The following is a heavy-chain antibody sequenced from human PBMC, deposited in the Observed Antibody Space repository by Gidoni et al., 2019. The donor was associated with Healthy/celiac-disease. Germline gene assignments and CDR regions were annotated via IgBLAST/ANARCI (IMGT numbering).Heavy chain of an antibody. CDR1: VYTFTSYY. Sequence: VQLVQSVAVVKKPGASVKVSCKASVYTFTSYYMHWVRQATGEGLEWMGIINPRWCSTSYAQKYQGRVTMTRDTSTSTVYMELSSLRSEDTAVYYCARAILDYYDSSGYSFCYYYGMDVWGQGTTVTVSS. J-gene: IGHJ6*02. CDR3: ARAILDYYDSSGYSFCYYYGMDV. V-gene: IGHV1-46*01. CDR2: INPRWCST. D-gene: IGHD3-22*01.